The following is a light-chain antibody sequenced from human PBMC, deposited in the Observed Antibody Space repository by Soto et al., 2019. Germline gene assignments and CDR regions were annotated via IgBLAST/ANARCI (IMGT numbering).Light chain of an antibody. CDR1: SGDIGSYNR. V-gene: IGLV1-51*01. J-gene: IGLJ3*02. CDR2: DND. Sequence: QSALTQPASVSGSPGQSITISCTGTSGDIGSYNRVSWYQQHPGKAPKLLIYDNDKRPSGIPDRFSASKSGTSATLGITGLQTGDEADYYCEAWDSSLSAAVFGGGTQLTVL. CDR3: EAWDSSLSAAV.